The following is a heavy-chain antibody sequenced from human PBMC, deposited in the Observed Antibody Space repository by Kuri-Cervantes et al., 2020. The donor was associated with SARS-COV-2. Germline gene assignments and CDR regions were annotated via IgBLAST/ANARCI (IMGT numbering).Heavy chain of an antibody. D-gene: IGHD5-12*01. V-gene: IGHV3-53*01. CDR3: ARDRRVATVYGIQYYGMDV. Sequence: LSLTCAASGFTVSSNYMSWVRQAPGKGLERVSVIYSGGSANYADSVKGRFTISRDNSKNTLYLQMNSPRAEDTAVYYCARDRRVATVYGIQYYGMDVWGQGTTVTVSS. CDR1: GFTVSSNY. CDR2: IYSGGSA. J-gene: IGHJ6*02.